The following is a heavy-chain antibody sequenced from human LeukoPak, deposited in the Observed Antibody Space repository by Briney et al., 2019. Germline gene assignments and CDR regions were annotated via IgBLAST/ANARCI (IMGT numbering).Heavy chain of an antibody. V-gene: IGHV1-8*03. D-gene: IGHD6-19*01. CDR2: MNPNSGNT. Sequence: ASVKVSCKASGYTFTSYDINWVRQATGQGLEWMGWMNPNSGNTGYAQKFQGRVTITRNTSISTAYMELSSLRSEDTAVYYCARGSETIAVAGTPYYYYYMDVWGKGTTVTVSS. CDR1: GYTFTSYD. J-gene: IGHJ6*03. CDR3: ARGSETIAVAGTPYYYYYMDV.